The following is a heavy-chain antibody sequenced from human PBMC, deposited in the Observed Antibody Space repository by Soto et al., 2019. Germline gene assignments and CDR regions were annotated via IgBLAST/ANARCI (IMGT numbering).Heavy chain of an antibody. Sequence: QVQLVESGGGVVQPGRSLRLSCAASGFTFSSYGMHWVRQAPGKGLEWVAVISYDGSNKYYADSVKGRFTISRDNXKXTXXLQMSSLRAEDTAVYYCAKDHCTNGVCDYYYGMDVWGQGTTVTVSS. CDR1: GFTFSSYG. D-gene: IGHD2-8*01. CDR2: ISYDGSNK. CDR3: AKDHCTNGVCDYYYGMDV. J-gene: IGHJ6*02. V-gene: IGHV3-30*18.